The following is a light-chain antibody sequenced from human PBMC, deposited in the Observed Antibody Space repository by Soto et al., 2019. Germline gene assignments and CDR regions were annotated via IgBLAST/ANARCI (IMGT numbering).Light chain of an antibody. Sequence: DIQLTQSPSTLSASVGDRVTITCRASQSINSWLAWYQQMPGKAPKLLIYKASSLDTGVPSRFSGTGSGTEFTLXISXXXXXXXXXXXXXQXNTWWTFGQGTKVEIK. CDR1: QSINSW. J-gene: IGKJ1*01. CDR3: XQXNTWWT. V-gene: IGKV1-5*03. CDR2: KAS.